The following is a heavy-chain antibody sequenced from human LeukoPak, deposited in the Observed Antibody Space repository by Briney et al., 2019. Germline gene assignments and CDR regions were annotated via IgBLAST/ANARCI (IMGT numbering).Heavy chain of an antibody. Sequence: PSETLSLTCTVSGVSISGFYWNWIRQPPRKGLEWVGYSHTGGSISSNPSLNSRVAFSMDTSKNQVSLRLNSVTATDTAVYYCARRRGGFGEGEFDYWGQRIPVTLST. V-gene: IGHV4-4*08. J-gene: IGHJ4*02. D-gene: IGHD3-10*01. CDR3: ARRRGGFGEGEFDY. CDR2: SHTGGSI. CDR1: GVSISGFY.